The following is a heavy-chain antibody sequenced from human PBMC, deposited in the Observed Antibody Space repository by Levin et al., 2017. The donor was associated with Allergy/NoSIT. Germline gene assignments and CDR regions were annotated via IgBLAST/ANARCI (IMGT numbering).Heavy chain of an antibody. V-gene: IGHV5-51*01. CDR2: IYPGDSDT. CDR3: ARRTEGDSSGWYYFDY. Sequence: KSGESLKISCKGSGYSFTSYWIGWVRQMPGKGLEWMGIIYPGDSDTRYSPSFQGQVTISADKSISTAYLQWSSLKASDTAMYYCARRTEGDSSGWYYFDYWGQGTLVTVSS. CDR1: GYSFTSYW. J-gene: IGHJ4*02. D-gene: IGHD6-19*01.